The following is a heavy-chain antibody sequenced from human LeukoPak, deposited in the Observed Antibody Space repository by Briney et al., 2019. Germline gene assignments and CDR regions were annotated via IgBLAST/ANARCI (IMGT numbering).Heavy chain of an antibody. D-gene: IGHD2-21*01. V-gene: IGHV3-66*01. J-gene: IGHJ4*02. Sequence: HTGGSLRLSCAASGFTFNNAWMSWVRQAPGKGLEWVSVIYSGGTTYYADSVKGRFTISRDNSNNTLYLQMYSLRADDTAVYYCARVFKVGIEVFDYWGQGTLVTVSS. CDR2: IYSGGTT. CDR1: GFTFNNAW. CDR3: ARVFKVGIEVFDY.